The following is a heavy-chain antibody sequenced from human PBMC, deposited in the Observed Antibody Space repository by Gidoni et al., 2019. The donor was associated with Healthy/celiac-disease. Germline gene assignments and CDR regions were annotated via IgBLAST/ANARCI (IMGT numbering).Heavy chain of an antibody. Sequence: SSAASGFTFSSYAMSWVRQAPGKGLEWVSAISGSGGSTYYADSVKGRFTISRDNSKNTLYLQMNSLRAEDTAVYYCANRDSRSYWGAFDIWGQGTMVTVSS. D-gene: IGHD1-26*01. CDR2: ISGSGGST. CDR3: ANRDSRSYWGAFDI. CDR1: GFTFSSYA. J-gene: IGHJ3*02. V-gene: IGHV3-23*01.